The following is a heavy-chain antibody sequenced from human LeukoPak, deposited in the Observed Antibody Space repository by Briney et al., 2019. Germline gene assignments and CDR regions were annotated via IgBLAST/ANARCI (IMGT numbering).Heavy chain of an antibody. D-gene: IGHD3-10*01. CDR2: INSDGSST. Sequence: GGSLRLSCAASGFTFSSYWMHWVRQAPGRGVVWVSRINSDGSSTSYADSVKGRFTISRDNAKNTLYLQMNSLRAEDTAVYYCAKDSAFYYIDVWGKGTTVIISS. V-gene: IGHV3-74*01. CDR1: GFTFSSYW. CDR3: AKDSAFYYIDV. J-gene: IGHJ6*03.